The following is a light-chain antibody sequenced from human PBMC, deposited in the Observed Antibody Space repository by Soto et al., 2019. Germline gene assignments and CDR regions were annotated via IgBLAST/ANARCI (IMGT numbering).Light chain of an antibody. J-gene: IGLJ3*02. CDR2: AND. CDR1: SSDIGSNS. Sequence: QSVLTQPPSASRTPGQRVTIPCSGSSSDIGSNSVNWYQQLPGAATRLLIYANDHRHSGVPDRFSASKSGTSASLAISGVRSEDEAFYYCATWSDSLKGWVFGGGTKLTVL. V-gene: IGLV1-44*01. CDR3: ATWSDSLKGWV.